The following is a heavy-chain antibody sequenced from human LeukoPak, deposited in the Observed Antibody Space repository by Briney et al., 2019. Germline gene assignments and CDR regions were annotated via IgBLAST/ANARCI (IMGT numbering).Heavy chain of an antibody. J-gene: IGHJ3*02. CDR2: INPNSGGT. Sequence: VASVKVSCKASGYIFTDYYVHWVRQAPGQGLEWMGWINPNSGGTNYAQKFQGRVTITRDTSISTAYMELTSLRSDDTAVFYCARVVAWLQFSGSAFDMWGQRTMVTVSS. CDR1: GYIFTDYY. CDR3: ARVVAWLQFSGSAFDM. V-gene: IGHV1-2*02. D-gene: IGHD5-24*01.